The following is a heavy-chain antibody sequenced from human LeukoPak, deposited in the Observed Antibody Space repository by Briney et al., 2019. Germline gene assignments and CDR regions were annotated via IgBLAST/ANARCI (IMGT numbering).Heavy chain of an antibody. D-gene: IGHD3-3*01. V-gene: IGHV1-18*01. CDR2: ISAYNGNT. J-gene: IGHJ4*02. CDR3: ARDSGSYDFWSGYYPLYFDY. Sequence: GASVKVSFKASGYTFTSYGISWVRQAPGQGLEWMGWISAYNGNTNYAQKLQGRVTMTTDTSTSTAYMELRSLRSDDTAVYYCARDSGSYDFWSGYYPLYFDYWGQGTLVTVSS. CDR1: GYTFTSYG.